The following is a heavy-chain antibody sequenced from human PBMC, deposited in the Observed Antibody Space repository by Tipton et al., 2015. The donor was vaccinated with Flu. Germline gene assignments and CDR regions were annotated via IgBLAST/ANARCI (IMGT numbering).Heavy chain of an antibody. Sequence: TLSLTCTVSGDSSTTYYWSWIRRPPGKGLEWIGFGYYSGSTSYNPSLKSRVTISLDTSKNQFSLKLKSVTAADTALYYCARVAYFYDTSGYRFYAFDVWGQGTMVTVSS. D-gene: IGHD3-22*01. J-gene: IGHJ3*01. CDR3: ARVAYFYDTSGYRFYAFDV. CDR2: GYYSGST. V-gene: IGHV4-59*01. CDR1: GDSSTTYY.